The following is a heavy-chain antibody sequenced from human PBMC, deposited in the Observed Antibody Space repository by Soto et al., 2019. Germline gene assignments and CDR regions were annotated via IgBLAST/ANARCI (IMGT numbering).Heavy chain of an antibody. CDR3: ARSPYSGNDDALVYFDY. J-gene: IGHJ4*02. Sequence: PGGSLRLSCAAAGFTFSIYSMNWVRQAPGKGLEWVADITYEGSNKFYADSVKGRFTISRDNSKNTLYLQMNSLRAEDTAVYYCARSPYSGNDDALVYFDYWGQGTLVTVSS. CDR2: ITYEGSNK. CDR1: GFTFSIYS. V-gene: IGHV3-30*03. D-gene: IGHD1-1*01.